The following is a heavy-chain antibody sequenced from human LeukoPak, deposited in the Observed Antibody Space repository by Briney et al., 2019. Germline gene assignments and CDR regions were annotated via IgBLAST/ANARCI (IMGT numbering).Heavy chain of an antibody. V-gene: IGHV1-18*01. CDR3: ARDRSPDFWSGDYRDAFDI. D-gene: IGHD3-3*01. CDR1: GHTFTSYG. Sequence: ASVKVSCKASGHTFTSYGISWVRQAPGQGLEWMGWISGYNGNTNSAQKLQGRVSMTTDTSTSTAYMELRSLRSDDTAVYYCARDRSPDFWSGDYRDAFDIWGQGTMVTVSS. J-gene: IGHJ3*02. CDR2: ISGYNGNT.